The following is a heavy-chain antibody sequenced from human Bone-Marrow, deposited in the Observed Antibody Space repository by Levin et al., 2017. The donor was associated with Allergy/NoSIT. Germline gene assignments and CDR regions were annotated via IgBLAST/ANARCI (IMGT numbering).Heavy chain of an antibody. Sequence: GESLKISCAASGFTFRNFPMTWVRQAPGKGLEWVSVITGDGGSSYYADSAKGRFTISRDNYKNTLYPQMNSLRVEDTAVYYCGKGSSGWCLEDDSWGHGTLVTVSS. CDR1: GFTFRNFP. J-gene: IGHJ5*01. V-gene: IGHV3-23*01. D-gene: IGHD6-19*01. CDR3: GKGSSGWCLEDDS. CDR2: ITGDGGSS.